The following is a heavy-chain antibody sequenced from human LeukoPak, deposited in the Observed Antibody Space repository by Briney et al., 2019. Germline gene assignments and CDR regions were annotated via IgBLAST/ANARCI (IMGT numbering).Heavy chain of an antibody. Sequence: PSETLSLTCTVSGGSISSYYWSWIRQPPGKGLEWIGYIYYSGSTNYNPSLKSRVTISVDTSKNQFSLKLSSVTAADTAVYYCARVRPRNYYDSSGFLDYWGQGTLVTVSS. CDR1: GGSISSYY. CDR2: IYYSGST. J-gene: IGHJ4*02. CDR3: ARVRPRNYYDSSGFLDY. V-gene: IGHV4-59*01. D-gene: IGHD3-22*01.